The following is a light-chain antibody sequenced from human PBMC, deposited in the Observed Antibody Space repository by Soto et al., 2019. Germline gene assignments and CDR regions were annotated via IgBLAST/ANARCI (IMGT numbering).Light chain of an antibody. CDR2: DVS. CDR1: SSDVGGYNY. Sequence: QSVLTQPRSVSGSPGQSVTISCTGTSSDVGGYNYVSWYQQHPGKAPKLMIYDVSKRPSGVPDRFSGSKSGNTASLTISGLQAEDEADYYCYPFGGGTKLTVL. J-gene: IGLJ2*01. CDR3: YP. V-gene: IGLV2-11*01.